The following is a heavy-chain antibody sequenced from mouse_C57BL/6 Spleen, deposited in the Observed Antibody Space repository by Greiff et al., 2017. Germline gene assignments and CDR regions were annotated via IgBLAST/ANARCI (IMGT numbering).Heavy chain of an antibody. D-gene: IGHD2-1*01. Sequence: QVQLQQPGAELVRPGSSVKLSCKASGYTFTSYWMDWVKQRPGQGLEWIGNIYPSDSETHYNQKFKDKATLTVDKSSSTAYMQLSSLTSEDSAVYYCARWGGGNSPFAYWGQGTLVTVSA. CDR2: IYPSDSET. CDR3: ARWGGGNSPFAY. J-gene: IGHJ3*01. V-gene: IGHV1-61*01. CDR1: GYTFTSYW.